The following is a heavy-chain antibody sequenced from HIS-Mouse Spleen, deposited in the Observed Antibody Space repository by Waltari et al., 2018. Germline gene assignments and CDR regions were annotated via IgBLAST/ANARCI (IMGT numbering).Heavy chain of an antibody. J-gene: IGHJ5*02. D-gene: IGHD6-6*01. V-gene: IGHV5-51*03. CDR3: ARRGGSSSSWFDP. CDR1: GYSFTSYW. Sequence: EVQLVQSGAEVKKPGESLKISCKGSGYSFTSYWTGWVRQMPGKGLEWMGVIYRGDPDTRYSPSFQGQVTISADKSISTAYLQWSSLKASDTAMYYCARRGGSSSSWFDPWGQGTLVTVSS. CDR2: IYRGDPDT.